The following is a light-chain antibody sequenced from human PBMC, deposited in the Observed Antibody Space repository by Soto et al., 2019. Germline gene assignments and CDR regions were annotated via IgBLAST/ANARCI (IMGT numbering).Light chain of an antibody. CDR3: QQSYSTPIT. CDR2: AAS. CDR1: QSISSY. Sequence: DIQMTQSPPSLSASVGDRVTITCRASQSISSYLNWYQQKPGKAPKLLIYAASSSQSGVPSRFSGSGSGTDFTLTISSLQPEDFANYYCQQSYSTPITFGQGTRMEIK. J-gene: IGKJ5*01. V-gene: IGKV1-39*01.